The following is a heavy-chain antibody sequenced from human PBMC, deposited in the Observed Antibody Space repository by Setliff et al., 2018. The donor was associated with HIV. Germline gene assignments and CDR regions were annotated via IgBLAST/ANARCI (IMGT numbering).Heavy chain of an antibody. V-gene: IGHV3-30*02. J-gene: IGHJ5*01. D-gene: IGHD2-15*01. CDR3: ARDRGKSGGVLPGWFDS. CDR1: GFTFSNYG. Sequence: GGSLRLSCATSGFTFSNYGMHWVRQAPGKGLEWVTFIHYDGRDQYYADSLKGRFTISRDNARSSLYLEMNSLRAEDTAVYYCARDRGKSGGVLPGWFDSWGQGTLVTSPQ. CDR2: IHYDGRDQ.